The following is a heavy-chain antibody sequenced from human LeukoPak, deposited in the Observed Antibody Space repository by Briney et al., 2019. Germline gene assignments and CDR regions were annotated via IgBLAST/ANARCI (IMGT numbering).Heavy chain of an antibody. J-gene: IGHJ4*02. Sequence: TGGSLRLSCAASGFTFSNYWMSWVRQAPGKGLEWVSYISSSSGTIYYADSVRGRFTISRDNAKNSLYLQMNSLRDEDTAVYYCARVWHCTSTSCYDYWGQGTLVTVSS. CDR3: ARVWHCTSTSCYDY. CDR1: GFTFSNYW. V-gene: IGHV3-48*02. CDR2: ISSSSGTI. D-gene: IGHD2-2*01.